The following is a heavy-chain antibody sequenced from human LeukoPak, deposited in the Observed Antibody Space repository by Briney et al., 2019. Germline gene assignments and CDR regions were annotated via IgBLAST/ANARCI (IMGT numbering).Heavy chain of an antibody. V-gene: IGHV4-4*07. J-gene: IGHJ3*02. CDR1: GDSISSYD. CDR2: IHTSGST. D-gene: IGHD5-24*01. CDR3: ARDRRTDDTQDAYDI. Sequence: PSETLSLTCIVSGDSISSYDWSWIRQPAGKGPEWIGRIHTSGSTRYNPSLKSRVTMSVDTSKNQFSLKLSSVTAADTAVYYCARDRRTDDTQDAYDIWGRGTMVTVSP.